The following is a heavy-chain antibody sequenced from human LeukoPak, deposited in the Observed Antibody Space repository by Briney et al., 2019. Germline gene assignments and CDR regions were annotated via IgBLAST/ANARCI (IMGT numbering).Heavy chain of an antibody. J-gene: IGHJ4*02. Sequence: PGGSLRLSCAASGFTVSSNYMSWVRQAPGKGLEWVSVIYSGGRTHYADSVKGRFTISRDNSKNTLYLQMSSLRAEDTAAYYCAKSPDVAGTGRFDYWGQGTLVTVSS. CDR1: GFTVSSNY. V-gene: IGHV3-53*01. CDR3: AKSPDVAGTGRFDY. D-gene: IGHD6-19*01. CDR2: IYSGGRT.